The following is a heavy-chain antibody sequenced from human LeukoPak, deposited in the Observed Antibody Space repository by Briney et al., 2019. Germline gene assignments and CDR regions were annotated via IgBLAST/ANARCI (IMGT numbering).Heavy chain of an antibody. CDR2: ISSSSSTI. CDR1: GFTFSSYS. Sequence: PGGSLRLSCAASGFTFSSYSMNWVRQAPGKGLEWVSYISSSSSTIYYADSVKGRFTISRDNSKNTLYLQMNSLRAEDTAVYYCAKLVDIVAQRSGYFDYWGQGTLVTVSS. D-gene: IGHD5-12*01. CDR3: AKLVDIVAQRSGYFDY. J-gene: IGHJ4*02. V-gene: IGHV3-48*01.